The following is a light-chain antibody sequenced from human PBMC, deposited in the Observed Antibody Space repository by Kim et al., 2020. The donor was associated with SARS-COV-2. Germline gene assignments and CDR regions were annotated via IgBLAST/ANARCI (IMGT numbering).Light chain of an antibody. CDR1: RSNFGKNF. J-gene: IGLJ2*01. V-gene: IGLV1-51*01. CDR3: SSWDDSLTAVR. CDR2: DDN. Sequence: QSALTQPPSVSAAPGQKVTISCSGGRSNFGKNFVSWYQHLPGTAPKLLIYDDNKRPSGIPARFSGSKSATSATLAITGLQTGDEADYYCSSWDDSLTAVRFGGGTKVTVL.